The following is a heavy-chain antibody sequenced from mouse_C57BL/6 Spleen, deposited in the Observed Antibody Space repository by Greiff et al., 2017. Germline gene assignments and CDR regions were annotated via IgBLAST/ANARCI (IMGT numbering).Heavy chain of an antibody. CDR2: IYPGSGST. D-gene: IGHD1-1*01. CDR1: GYTFTSYW. CDR3: ARGFYYGSSYFDY. Sequence: VQLQQPGAELVKPGASVTMSCKASGYTFTSYWLTWVKQRPGQGLEWIGDIYPGSGSTNYNEKFKSKATLTVDTSSSTAYMQLSSLTSEDSAVNYCARGFYYGSSYFDYWGQGTTLTVSS. J-gene: IGHJ2*01. V-gene: IGHV1-55*01.